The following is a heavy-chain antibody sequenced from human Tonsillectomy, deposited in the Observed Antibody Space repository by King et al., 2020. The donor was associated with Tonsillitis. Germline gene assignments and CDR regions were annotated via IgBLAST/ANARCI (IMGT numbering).Heavy chain of an antibody. CDR3: AKDPSSTSSAHYFDY. CDR1: GFTFTTYT. J-gene: IGHJ4*02. CDR2: INGGGVAT. Sequence: VQLVESGGGLVQPGGSLRLSCAASGFTFTTYTMTWFRQAPGKGLEWVSAINGGGVATSYADSVKGRFTISRDNSKNTLYLQMNNLRAEDTAVYYCAKDPSSTSSAHYFDYWGQGTLVTVSS. D-gene: IGHD3-22*01. V-gene: IGHV3-23*04.